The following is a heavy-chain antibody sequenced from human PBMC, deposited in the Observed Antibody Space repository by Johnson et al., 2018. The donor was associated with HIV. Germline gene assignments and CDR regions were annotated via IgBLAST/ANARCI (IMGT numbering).Heavy chain of an antibody. J-gene: IGHJ3*02. CDR3: AKDMVPWFGELPWACDTFDI. Sequence: VQLVESGGGVVQPGRSLRLSCAASGFTVDDYAMHWVREAPGKGLEWVSGISCNSGSTGYADSVKGRFTISRDNAKKSLYLEMNSLTTEDTALYYCAKDMVPWFGELPWACDTFDIWGQGTVVTVSS. CDR2: ISCNSGST. CDR1: GFTVDDYA. D-gene: IGHD3-10*01. V-gene: IGHV3-9*01.